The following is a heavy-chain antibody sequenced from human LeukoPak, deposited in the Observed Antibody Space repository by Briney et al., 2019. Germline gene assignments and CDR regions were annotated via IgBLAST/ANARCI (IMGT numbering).Heavy chain of an antibody. CDR1: GFTFDDYA. V-gene: IGHV3-9*01. J-gene: IGHJ3*02. D-gene: IGHD3-10*01. CDR3: AKAIWFGELFQNYDAFDI. Sequence: PGGSLRLSCAASGFTFDDYAMHWVRQAPGKGLEWVSGISWNSGSIGYADSVKGRFTISRDNAKNSLYLQMNSLRAEDTALYYCAKAIWFGELFQNYDAFDIWGQGTMVTVSS. CDR2: ISWNSGSI.